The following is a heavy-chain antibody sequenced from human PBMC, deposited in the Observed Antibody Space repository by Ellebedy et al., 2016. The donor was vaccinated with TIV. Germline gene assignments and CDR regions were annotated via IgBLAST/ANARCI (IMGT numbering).Heavy chain of an antibody. CDR1: GGTFSSYA. CDR2: IIPIFGTA. D-gene: IGHD3-10*01. Sequence: SVKVSCXASGGTFSSYAISWVRQAPGQGLEWMGGIIPIFGTANYAQKFQGRVTMTRDTSTSTVYMELSSLRSEDTAVYYCARDGEGFGELTQYYYYYYGMDVWGQGTTVTVSS. J-gene: IGHJ6*02. CDR3: ARDGEGFGELTQYYYYYYGMDV. V-gene: IGHV1-69*05.